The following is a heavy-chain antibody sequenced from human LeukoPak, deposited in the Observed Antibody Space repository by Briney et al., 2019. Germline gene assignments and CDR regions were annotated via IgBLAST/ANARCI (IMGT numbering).Heavy chain of an antibody. CDR1: GYTFTSYD. D-gene: IGHD5-24*01. Sequence: ASVKVSYKASGYTFTSYDINWVRQATGQGLEWMGWMNPNSGNTGYAQKFQGRVTMTRNTSISTAYMELSSLRSEDTAVYYCARLTRSGWLQSIKGRPFFDYWGQGTLVTVSS. CDR2: MNPNSGNT. J-gene: IGHJ4*02. V-gene: IGHV1-8*01. CDR3: ARLTRSGWLQSIKGRPFFDY.